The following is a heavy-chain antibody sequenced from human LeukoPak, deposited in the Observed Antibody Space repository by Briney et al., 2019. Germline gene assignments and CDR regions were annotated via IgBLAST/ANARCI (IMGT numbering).Heavy chain of an antibody. J-gene: IGHJ4*02. V-gene: IGHV3-30*12. D-gene: IGHD3-3*02. CDR3: ARIGFLEWLFVDY. CDR2: IRYDGSNK. Sequence: QPGGSLRLSCAASGFTFSTYGVLWVRQAPGQGPEWVALIRYDGSNKYYADSVKGRFTISRDNSKNSLYLQMNSLRAEDTAVYYCARIGFLEWLFVDYWGQGTLVTVS. CDR1: GFTFSTYG.